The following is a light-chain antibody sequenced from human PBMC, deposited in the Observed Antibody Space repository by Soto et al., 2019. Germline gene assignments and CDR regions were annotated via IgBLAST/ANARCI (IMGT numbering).Light chain of an antibody. CDR3: ISYIPSTTTHWV. V-gene: IGLV1-44*01. CDR2: FGS. J-gene: IGLJ3*02. CDR1: SSNIGANT. Sequence: QSVLTQSPSASGTPGQRVTISCSGSSSNIGANTVNWYQQLPGTAPKLLIFFGSHRPSGVSDRFSGSKSGSSASLAISGIQSEDEADYYCISYIPSTTTHWVFGGGTKLTVL.